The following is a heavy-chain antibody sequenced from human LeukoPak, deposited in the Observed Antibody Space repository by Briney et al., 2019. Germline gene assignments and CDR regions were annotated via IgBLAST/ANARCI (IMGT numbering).Heavy chain of an antibody. CDR3: ASQRVTTVTYYYYYYYMDV. CDR2: IYYSGST. V-gene: IGHV4-59*08. J-gene: IGHJ6*03. D-gene: IGHD4-17*01. CDR1: GGSISSYY. Sequence: SETLSLTCTVSGGSISSYYWSWIRQPPGKGLEWIGYIYYSGSTNYNPSLKSRVTMSVDTSKNQFSLKLSSVTAADTAVYYCASQRVTTVTYYYYYYYMDVWGKGTTVTISS.